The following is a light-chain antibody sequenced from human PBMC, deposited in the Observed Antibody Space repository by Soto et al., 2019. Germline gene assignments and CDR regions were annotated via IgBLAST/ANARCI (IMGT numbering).Light chain of an antibody. J-gene: IGKJ1*01. V-gene: IGKV3-20*01. CDR2: GAS. Sequence: EIELTQSPGTLSLSPGQRATLSCRASQSVSSSYLAWYQQKPGQAPRLLIYGASSRATGIPDRFSGSGSGTDFTLTISRLEPDDFAVDYCQQYGSSPQTFGQGTKVEIK. CDR1: QSVSSSY. CDR3: QQYGSSPQT.